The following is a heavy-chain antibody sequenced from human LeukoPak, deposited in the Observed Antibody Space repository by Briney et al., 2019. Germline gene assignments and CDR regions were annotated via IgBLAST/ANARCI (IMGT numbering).Heavy chain of an antibody. D-gene: IGHD2-15*01. CDR1: GGSISSYY. J-gene: IGHJ4*02. Sequence: PSETLCLTCTVSGGSISSYYWSWIRQPPGKGLERIGYIYYSGSTNYNPSLKSRVTISVDTSKNQFSLKLSSVTAADTAVYYCASGRYCSGGSCYGIPNYWGQGTLVTVSS. CDR2: IYYSGST. V-gene: IGHV4-59*08. CDR3: ASGRYCSGGSCYGIPNY.